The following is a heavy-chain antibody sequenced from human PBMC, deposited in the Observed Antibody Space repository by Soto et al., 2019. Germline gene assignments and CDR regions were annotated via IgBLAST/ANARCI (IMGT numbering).Heavy chain of an antibody. Sequence: SLRLSCAASGFTFSSNSMNWVRQAPGKGLEWVSYISSSSSNIYYADSVKGRFSISRDNAKNSLYLQMNSLRAEDTAVYYCASRTIAVAGTYFQHWGQGTLVTVSS. CDR1: GFTFSSNS. D-gene: IGHD6-19*01. CDR2: ISSSSSNI. J-gene: IGHJ1*01. V-gene: IGHV3-48*01. CDR3: ASRTIAVAGTYFQH.